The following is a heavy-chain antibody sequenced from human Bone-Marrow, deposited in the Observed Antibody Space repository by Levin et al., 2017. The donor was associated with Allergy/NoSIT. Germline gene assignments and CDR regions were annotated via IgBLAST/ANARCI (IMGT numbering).Heavy chain of an antibody. J-gene: IGHJ4*02. CDR3: ARGVGQNDY. CDR1: GGTISSNY. V-gene: IGHV4-59*01. D-gene: IGHD1-26*01. Sequence: GSLRLSCTVSGGTISSNYWSWIRQPPGKGLEWIGYISYSGSTNYNPSLKSRVTISVDTSKNQLSLKLSSVTAADTAVYLCARGVGQNDYWGQGTLVTVSS. CDR2: ISYSGST.